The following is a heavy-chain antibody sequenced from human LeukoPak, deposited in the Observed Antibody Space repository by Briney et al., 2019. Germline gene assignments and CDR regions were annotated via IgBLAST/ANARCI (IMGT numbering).Heavy chain of an antibody. CDR3: ARVVDRVLFDL. D-gene: IGHD3-10*01. Sequence: SETLSLTCTVSGGSISGHYWNWIRQPAGKGLEWIGRIYTNGTTNYNPSLKSRVTMSVDTSMNQLSLKLNSVTAADTAIYYCARVVDRVLFDLWGQGTLVTVSS. CDR1: GGSISGHY. V-gene: IGHV4-4*07. CDR2: IYTNGTT. J-gene: IGHJ5*02.